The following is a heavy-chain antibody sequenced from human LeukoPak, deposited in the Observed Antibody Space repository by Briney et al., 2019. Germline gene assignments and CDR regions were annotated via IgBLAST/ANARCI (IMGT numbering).Heavy chain of an antibody. CDR3: AKEAVEYFDY. J-gene: IGHJ4*02. CDR2: LTGSGGGT. Sequence: GGSLRLSCAASGFTFSSSAMSWVRQAPGKGLEWVSALTGSGGGTYYAASVKGRFTISRDNSKNTMYLQMNSLRAEDTAVYYCAKEAVEYFDYWGQGNLVTVSS. CDR1: GFTFSSSA. V-gene: IGHV3-23*01.